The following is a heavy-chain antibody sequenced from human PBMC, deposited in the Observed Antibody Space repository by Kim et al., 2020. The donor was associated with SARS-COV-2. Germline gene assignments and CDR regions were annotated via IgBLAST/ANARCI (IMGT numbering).Heavy chain of an antibody. CDR1: GGSFSGYY. V-gene: IGHV4-34*01. CDR3: ARGRGSSSSSQRKSDY. D-gene: IGHD6-6*01. Sequence: SETLSLTCAVYGGSFSGYYWSWIRQPPGKGLEWIGEINHSGSTNYNPSLKSRVTISVDTSKNQFSLKLSSVTAADTAVYYCARGRGSSSSSQRKSDYWGQGTLVTVSS. CDR2: INHSGST. J-gene: IGHJ4*02.